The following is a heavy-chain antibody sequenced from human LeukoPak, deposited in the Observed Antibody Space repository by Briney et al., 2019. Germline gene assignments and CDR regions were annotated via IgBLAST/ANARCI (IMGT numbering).Heavy chain of an antibody. CDR1: GGSISSSSYY. CDR3: ARDRKHYGSESDY. CDR2: IYYSGST. Sequence: PSETLSLTCTVSGGSISSSSYYWGWIRQPPGKGLEWIGSIYYSGSTYYSPSLKSRVTISVDTSKNHFSLKLSSVTAADTAVYYCARDRKHYGSESDYWGQGTLVTVSS. D-gene: IGHD3-10*01. V-gene: IGHV4-39*07. J-gene: IGHJ4*02.